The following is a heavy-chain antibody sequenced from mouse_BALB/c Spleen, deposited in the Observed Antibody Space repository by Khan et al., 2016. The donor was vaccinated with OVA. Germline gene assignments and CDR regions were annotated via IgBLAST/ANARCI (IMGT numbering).Heavy chain of an antibody. CDR2: INTYTGEP. V-gene: IGHV9-3-1*01. CDR1: GHTFTKYG. CDR3: ARPPYFSYVMDN. D-gene: IGHD2-10*01. J-gene: IGHJ4*01. Sequence: QIQLVQSGPELKKPGETVKISCKASGHTFTKYGMNWVKQAPGKSLKWMGWINTYTGEPTYADDFGGRFAFSLETSASTAYLQINNLKNEDTATYFCARPPYFSYVMDNWGQGTSVTVSS.